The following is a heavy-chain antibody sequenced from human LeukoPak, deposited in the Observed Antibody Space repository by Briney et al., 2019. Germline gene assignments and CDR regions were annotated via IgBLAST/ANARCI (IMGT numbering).Heavy chain of an antibody. CDR2: SRGRGGRA. Sequence: GRSMRLSCAAAGFTFSSCGMSWVGQPARGGLEWVSGSRGRGGRAYQADPVKGRFTISRENSKNTLYLQMSSLRADDTAVYYCAKSPADYGDDLFDCWGQGTLVTVSS. J-gene: IGHJ4*02. CDR3: AKSPADYGDDLFDC. V-gene: IGHV3-23*01. D-gene: IGHD4-17*01. CDR1: GFTFSSCG.